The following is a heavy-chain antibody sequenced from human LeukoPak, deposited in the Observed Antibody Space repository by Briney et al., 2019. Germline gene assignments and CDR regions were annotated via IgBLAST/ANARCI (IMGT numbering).Heavy chain of an antibody. CDR3: ARNYYDSSGYYTDY. J-gene: IGHJ4*02. CDR2: INPNSGGT. CDR1: GYTFTGYY. D-gene: IGHD3-22*01. Sequence: ASVKVSCKASGYTFTGYYMHWVRQAPGQGLEWMGRINPNSGGTNYAQKFQGRVTMTRDTSISTAYMELSGLRSDDTAVYYCARNYYDSSGYYTDYWGQGTLVTVSS. V-gene: IGHV1-2*06.